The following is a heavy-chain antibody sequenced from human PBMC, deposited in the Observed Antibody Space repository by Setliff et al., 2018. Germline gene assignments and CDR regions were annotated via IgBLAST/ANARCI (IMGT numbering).Heavy chain of an antibody. V-gene: IGHV1-69*05. CDR3: ASALIRRVAVAGKSQFDY. D-gene: IGHD6-19*01. CDR1: GGFSTHA. Sequence: GASVKVSCKASGGFSTHAISWVRRVPGQGLEWMGGVIPILGTTDYAQNFQGRVTITTDESTSSAYLEMSNLRSEDTAVYYCASALIRRVAVAGKSQFDYWGQGTLVTVSS. J-gene: IGHJ4*01. CDR2: VIPILGTT.